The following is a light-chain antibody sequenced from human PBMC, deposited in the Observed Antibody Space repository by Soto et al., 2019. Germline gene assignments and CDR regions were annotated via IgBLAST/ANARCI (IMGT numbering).Light chain of an antibody. J-gene: IGLJ1*01. CDR1: SSDVGGYSY. Sequence: QSALTQPASVSGSPGQSITISCTGTSSDVGGYSYVSWYQQHPGKAPKLMIYEVSNRPSGVSNRFSGSKSGNTASLTIYGLQAEDEADYYCTSYTSSSTLYVFGTGTKVTVL. CDR3: TSYTSSSTLYV. V-gene: IGLV2-14*01. CDR2: EVS.